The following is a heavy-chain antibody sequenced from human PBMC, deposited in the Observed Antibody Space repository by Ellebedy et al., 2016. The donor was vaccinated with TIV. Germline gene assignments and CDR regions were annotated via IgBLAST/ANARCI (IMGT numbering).Heavy chain of an antibody. CDR2: IYYSGST. D-gene: IGHD1-26*01. CDR3: ARDPRGSQVPFDF. CDR1: GDSISSSSYY. Sequence: SETLSLTXTVSGDSISSSSYYWGWLRQPPGKGPAWIGSIYYSGSTYYNPSLKSRVTLSPDTSKNQFSLKLSSVTAADTAVYYCARDPRGSQVPFDFWGQGTLVTVSS. V-gene: IGHV4-39*07. J-gene: IGHJ4*02.